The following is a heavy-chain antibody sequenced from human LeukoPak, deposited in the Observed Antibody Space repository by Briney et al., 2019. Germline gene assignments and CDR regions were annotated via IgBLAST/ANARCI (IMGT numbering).Heavy chain of an antibody. V-gene: IGHV3-74*01. Sequence: PGGSLSLSCAASGFTFSSYWMHWVRQAPGKGLVWVSRINTDGSSTSYADSVKGRFTISRDNAKNTLYLQMNSLRAEDTAVYYCARDWSSSWYYFDYWGQGTLVTVSS. CDR3: ARDWSSSWYYFDY. CDR1: GFTFSSYW. CDR2: INTDGSST. J-gene: IGHJ4*02. D-gene: IGHD6-13*01.